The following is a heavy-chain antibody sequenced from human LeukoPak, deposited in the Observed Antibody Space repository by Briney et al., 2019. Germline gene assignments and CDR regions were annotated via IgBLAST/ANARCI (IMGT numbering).Heavy chain of an antibody. CDR2: IYYSGST. V-gene: IGHV4-39*07. Sequence: SETLSLTCTVSGGSISRSSYYWGWIRQPPGKGLEWIGSIYYSGSTYYNPSLKSRVTISVDTSKNQFSLKLSSVTAADTAVYYCARDGTQKVYDSSGYYSDAFDIWGQGTTVTISS. CDR3: ARDGTQKVYDSSGYYSDAFDI. J-gene: IGHJ3*02. CDR1: GGSISRSSYY. D-gene: IGHD3-22*01.